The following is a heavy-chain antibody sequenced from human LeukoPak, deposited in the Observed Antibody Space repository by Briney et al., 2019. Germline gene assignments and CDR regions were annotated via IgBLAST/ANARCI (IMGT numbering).Heavy chain of an antibody. CDR1: GGSISSGGYY. D-gene: IGHD5-24*01. CDR3: ARWLQFSLDY. J-gene: IGHJ4*02. CDR2: IYYSGGT. V-gene: IGHV4-31*03. Sequence: SETLSLTCTVSGGSISSGGYYWSWIRQHPGKGLEWIGYIYYSGGTYYNPSLKSRVTISVDTSKNQFSLKLSSVTAADTAVYYCARWLQFSLDYWGQGTLVTVSS.